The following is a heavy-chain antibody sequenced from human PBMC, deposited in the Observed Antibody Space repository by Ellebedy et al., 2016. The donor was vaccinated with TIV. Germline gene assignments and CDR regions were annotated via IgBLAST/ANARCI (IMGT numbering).Heavy chain of an antibody. CDR2: ISSSSTTI. J-gene: IGHJ6*02. V-gene: IGHV3-48*01. Sequence: GESLKISCAASGFTFSSYSMNWVRQAPGKGLEWLSYISSSSTTIFYADSVKGRFTISRDNAKNSLYLQMNSLRAEGTAVYYCARDRSEQWRLLVSYYYYGMDVWGQGTTVTVSS. CDR3: ARDRSEQWRLLVSYYYYGMDV. D-gene: IGHD6-19*01. CDR1: GFTFSSYS.